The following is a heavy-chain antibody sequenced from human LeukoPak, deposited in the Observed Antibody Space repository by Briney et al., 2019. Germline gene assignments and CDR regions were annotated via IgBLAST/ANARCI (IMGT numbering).Heavy chain of an antibody. Sequence: SETLSLTCTVHGGSFSGYYWSWIRQPPGKGLEWIGEINHSGTTNYNPSLKSRVTISVDKSKNQFSLKLNSVTAADTAAYYCARSDFWSGYANYWGQGTLVTVSS. D-gene: IGHD3-3*01. CDR2: INHSGTT. J-gene: IGHJ4*02. CDR3: ARSDFWSGYANY. V-gene: IGHV4-34*01. CDR1: GGSFSGYY.